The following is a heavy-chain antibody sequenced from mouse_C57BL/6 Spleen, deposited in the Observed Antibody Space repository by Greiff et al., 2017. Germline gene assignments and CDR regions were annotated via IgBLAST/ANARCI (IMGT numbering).Heavy chain of an antibody. D-gene: IGHD2-4*01. J-gene: IGHJ3*01. V-gene: IGHV1-50*01. CDR1: GYTFTSYW. CDR3: AREDYDFFAY. Sequence: QVQLQQPGAELVKPGASVKLSCKASGYTFTSYWMQWVNQRPGQGLEWIGEIDPSDSYTNYNQKFKGKATLTVDTSSSTAYMQLSSLTSEDSAVYYCAREDYDFFAYWGQGTLVTVSA. CDR2: IDPSDSYT.